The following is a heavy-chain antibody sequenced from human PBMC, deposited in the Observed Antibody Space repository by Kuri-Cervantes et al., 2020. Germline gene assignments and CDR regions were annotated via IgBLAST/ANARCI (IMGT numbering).Heavy chain of an antibody. J-gene: IGHJ4*02. V-gene: IGHV1-8*02. Sequence: ASVKVSCEASGYTFTGYYMHWVRQAPGQGLEWMGWINPNSGNTGYAQKFQGRVTMTRNTSISTAYMELSSLRSEDTAVYYCARRSALGIAAAGYWGQGTLVTVSS. CDR2: INPNSGNT. D-gene: IGHD6-13*01. CDR3: ARRSALGIAAAGY. CDR1: GYTFTGYY.